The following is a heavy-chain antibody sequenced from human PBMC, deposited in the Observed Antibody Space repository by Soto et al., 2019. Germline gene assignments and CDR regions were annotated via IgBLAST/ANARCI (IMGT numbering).Heavy chain of an antibody. CDR2: ISVYYGHT. Sequence: ASVKVSCKASGYTFSSYGGIWLRQARGQGLEFMGLISVYYGHTNYVQKFEGRVTMTTDTSTSTAYRELRTLRPADTAVSFCSRCAFGDYVPPLAHGGKEPLVTVPP. J-gene: IGHJ4*02. CDR3: SRCAFGDYVPPLAH. CDR1: GYTFSSYG. V-gene: IGHV1-18*01. D-gene: IGHD4-17*01.